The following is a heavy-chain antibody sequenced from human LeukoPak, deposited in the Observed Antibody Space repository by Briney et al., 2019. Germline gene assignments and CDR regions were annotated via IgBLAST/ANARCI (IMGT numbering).Heavy chain of an antibody. CDR2: IYYSGST. V-gene: IGHV4-59*08. CDR1: GGSISSYY. CDR3: ARTYSSGWYKDAFDT. Sequence: SETLSLTCTVSGGSISSYYWSWIRQPPGKGLEWIGYIYYSGSTNYNPSLKSRVTISVDTSKNQFSLKLSSVTAADTAVYYCARTYSSGWYKDAFDTWGQGTMVTVSS. D-gene: IGHD6-19*01. J-gene: IGHJ3*02.